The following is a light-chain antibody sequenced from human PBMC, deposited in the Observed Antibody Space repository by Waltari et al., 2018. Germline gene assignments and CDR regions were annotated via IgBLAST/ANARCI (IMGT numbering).Light chain of an antibody. CDR1: IWGSKY. V-gene: IGLV3-1*01. CDR3: QALGSNRWV. J-gene: IGLJ3*02. CDR2: QDI. Sequence: SNELTQPPSVSVSPGQTASIPCSGDIWGSKYASWYQHKPGQSPLLVIYQDINRPSGIPERFSGSKSGNTATLTLSGTQAMDDADYYCQALGSNRWVFGGGTKLTVL.